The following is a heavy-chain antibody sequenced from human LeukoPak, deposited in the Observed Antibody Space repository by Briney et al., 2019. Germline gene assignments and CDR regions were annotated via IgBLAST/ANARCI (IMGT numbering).Heavy chain of an antibody. CDR1: GFTFSSYW. J-gene: IGHJ4*02. CDR3: ARDRLGAEYDY. CDR2: IKQDGSEK. V-gene: IGHV3-7*01. Sequence: GGSLRLSCAASGFTFSSYWMSWVRQAPGKGLEWVANIKQDGSEKYYVDSVKGRFTISRDNAKNSLYLQMSSLRADDTAVYYCARDRLGAEYDYWGQGTLVAVSS. D-gene: IGHD3-16*01.